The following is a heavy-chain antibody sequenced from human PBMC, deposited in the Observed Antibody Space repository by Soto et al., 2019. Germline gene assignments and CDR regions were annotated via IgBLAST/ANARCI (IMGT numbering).Heavy chain of an antibody. CDR3: AKDPGYSGYGGSWFDP. J-gene: IGHJ5*02. Sequence: GGSLRLSCAVSGFTFSSYGMHWVRQAPGKGLEWVAMISNDGNLNYYADSVRGRFTISRDNSKNTLYLQMSGLRAEDTAVYYCAKDPGYSGYGGSWFDPWGQGTLVTVSS. CDR2: ISNDGNLN. D-gene: IGHD5-12*01. CDR1: GFTFSSYG. V-gene: IGHV3-30*18.